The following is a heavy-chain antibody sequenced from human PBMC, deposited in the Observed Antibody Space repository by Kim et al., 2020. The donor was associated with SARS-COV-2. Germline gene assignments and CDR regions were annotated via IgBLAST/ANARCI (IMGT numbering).Heavy chain of an antibody. D-gene: IGHD2-2*02. J-gene: IGHJ3*02. CDR2: IYYSGST. CDR3: ARVGVKGYCSSTSCYTGPDAFDI. CDR1: GGSISSYY. V-gene: IGHV4-59*01. Sequence: SETLSLTCTVSGGSISSYYWSWIRQPPGKGLEWIGYIYYSGSTNYNPSLKSRVTISVDTSKNQFSLKLSSVTAADTAVYYCARVGVKGYCSSTSCYTGPDAFDIWGQGTMVTVSS.